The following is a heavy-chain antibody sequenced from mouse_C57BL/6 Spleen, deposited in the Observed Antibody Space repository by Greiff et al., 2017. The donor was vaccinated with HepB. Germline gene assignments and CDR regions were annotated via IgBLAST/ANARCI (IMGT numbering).Heavy chain of an antibody. CDR1: GYTFTSYW. CDR2: INPSNGGT. V-gene: IGHV1-53*01. CDR3: ARWNYDYYGSSYVRYFDV. D-gene: IGHD1-1*01. Sequence: QVQLQQPGTELVKPGASVKLSCKASGYTFTSYWMHWVKQRPGQGLEWIGNINPSNGGTNYNEKFKSKATLTVDKSSSTAYMQLSSLTSEDSAVYYCARWNYDYYGSSYVRYFDVWGTGTTVTVSS. J-gene: IGHJ1*03.